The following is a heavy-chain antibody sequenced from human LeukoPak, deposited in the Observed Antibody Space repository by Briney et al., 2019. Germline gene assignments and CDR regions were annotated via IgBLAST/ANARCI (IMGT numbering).Heavy chain of an antibody. Sequence: GGSLRLSCAASGFTFSSYAMSWVRQAPGRGLEWVSAISGSGGSTYYADSVKGRFTISRDNSKNTLYLQTNSLRAEDTAVYYCAKLSPYGSGSYYNWWGQGTLVTVSS. CDR1: GFTFSSYA. D-gene: IGHD3-10*01. J-gene: IGHJ4*02. CDR2: ISGSGGST. CDR3: AKLSPYGSGSYYNW. V-gene: IGHV3-23*01.